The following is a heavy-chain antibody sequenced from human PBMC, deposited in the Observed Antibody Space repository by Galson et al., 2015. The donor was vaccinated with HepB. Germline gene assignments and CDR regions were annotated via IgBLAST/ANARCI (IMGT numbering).Heavy chain of an antibody. J-gene: IGHJ5*02. CDR1: GFTFSTFW. Sequence: SLRLSCAASGFTFSTFWMSWVRQAPGKGLEWVSSISMSSSYIYYADSVKGRFTISRDNAKNSLYLQMNSLRPEDTGVYYCARDTCSSDACYNGVPKFDPRGKGTLVTVSS. CDR3: ARDTCSSDACYNGVPKFDP. D-gene: IGHD2-2*02. V-gene: IGHV3-21*06. CDR2: ISMSSSYI.